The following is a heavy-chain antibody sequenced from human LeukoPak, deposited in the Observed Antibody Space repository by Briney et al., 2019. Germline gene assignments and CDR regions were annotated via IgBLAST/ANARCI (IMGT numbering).Heavy chain of an antibody. Sequence: GGSLRLSCAASGFTFSSYSMNWVRQAPGKGLEWVSYISSSSSTIYYADSVKGRFTISRDNAKNSLYLQMNSLRAEDTAVYYCARTDYYYYHMGVWGKGTTVTVSS. CDR1: GFTFSSYS. J-gene: IGHJ6*03. V-gene: IGHV3-48*04. CDR3: ARTDYYYYHMGV. CDR2: ISSSSSTI.